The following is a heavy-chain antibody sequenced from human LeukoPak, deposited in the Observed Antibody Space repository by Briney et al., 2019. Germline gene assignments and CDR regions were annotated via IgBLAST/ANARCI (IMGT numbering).Heavy chain of an antibody. V-gene: IGHV3-64*02. CDR2: ISIKGDTT. CDR3: ARGVYSSGAFDAYDL. CDR1: GFTLSSYA. J-gene: IGHJ3*01. D-gene: IGHD2-15*01. Sequence: GGSLRLSCAASGFTLSSYAMHWVRQTPGKGLEYVSAISIKGDTTYYADSVQGRFTISRDISKNSMFLQMGSLRPEDMAVYYCARGVYSSGAFDAYDLWGQGTSVTVSS.